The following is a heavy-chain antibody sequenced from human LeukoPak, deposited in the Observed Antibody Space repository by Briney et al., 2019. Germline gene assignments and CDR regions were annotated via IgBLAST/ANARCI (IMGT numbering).Heavy chain of an antibody. Sequence: ASVTVSFKASGYTFTDYYMHWVRQAPGQGLEWMGWINPNSGGTNYAQKFQGRVTITRDTSSSKAYMELSRLRSDDTAVYYCANLIAGAGTGGDYWGQGTLVTVSS. J-gene: IGHJ4*02. D-gene: IGHD6-19*01. CDR3: ANLIAGAGTGGDY. V-gene: IGHV1-2*02. CDR1: GYTFTDYY. CDR2: INPNSGGT.